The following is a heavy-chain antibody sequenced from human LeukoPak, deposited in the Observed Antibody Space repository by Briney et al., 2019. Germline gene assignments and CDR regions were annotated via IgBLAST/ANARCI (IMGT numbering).Heavy chain of an antibody. CDR3: ARGPYSYDSSGAFDI. CDR2: IYYSGNT. CDR1: GGSISSYY. D-gene: IGHD3-22*01. J-gene: IGHJ3*02. V-gene: IGHV4-59*12. Sequence: PSETLSPTCTVSGGSISSYYWSWIRQPPGKGLEWIGYIYYSGNTNYNPSLKSRVTISVDTSKNQFSLKLRSVTAADTAVYYCARGPYSYDSSGAFDIWGQGTMVTVSS.